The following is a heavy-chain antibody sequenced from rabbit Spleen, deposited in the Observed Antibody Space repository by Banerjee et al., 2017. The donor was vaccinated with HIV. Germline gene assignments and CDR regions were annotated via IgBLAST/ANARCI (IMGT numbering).Heavy chain of an antibody. CDR1: GFSFSSSYW. D-gene: IGHD8-1*01. CDR2: AYAGSSDST. Sequence: QSLEESGGDLVKPGASLKLSCTASGFSFSSSYWICWVRQAPGKGLEWVACAYAGSSDSTYSATWAKGRFTISKTSSTTVTLQMTSLTVADTATYFCARDAGTSFSTYGMDLWGPGTLVTVS. CDR3: ARDAGTSFSTYGMDL. J-gene: IGHJ6*01. V-gene: IGHV1S40*01.